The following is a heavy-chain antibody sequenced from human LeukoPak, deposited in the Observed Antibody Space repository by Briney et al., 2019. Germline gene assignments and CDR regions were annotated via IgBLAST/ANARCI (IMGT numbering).Heavy chain of an antibody. CDR3: ARDGGSWSTFDY. J-gene: IGHJ4*02. CDR1: GFTFSSYS. Sequence: PGGSLRLSCAASGFTFSSYSMNWVRQAPGKGLEWVSSISSSSSYIYYADSEKGRFTISRDNAKNSLYLQMNSLRAEDTAVYYCARDGGSWSTFDYWGQGTLVTVSS. D-gene: IGHD6-13*01. V-gene: IGHV3-21*01. CDR2: ISSSSSYI.